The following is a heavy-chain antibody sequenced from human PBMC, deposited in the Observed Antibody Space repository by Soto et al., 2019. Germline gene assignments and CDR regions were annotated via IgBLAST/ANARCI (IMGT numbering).Heavy chain of an antibody. D-gene: IGHD2-2*01. CDR1: GGPFNGYY. V-gene: IGHV4-34*01. CDR3: ARGLLRLYLEPDATTGAFDI. J-gene: IGHJ3*02. CDR2: INHSGTT. Sequence: SETLYLTCAVYGGPFNGYYWTWIRQFPGKGLEWIGEINHSGTTNYNPSLKSRVTISVDTSKKQIALTLTSVTAADTAVFYCARGLLRLYLEPDATTGAFDIWGHGTMVTVSS.